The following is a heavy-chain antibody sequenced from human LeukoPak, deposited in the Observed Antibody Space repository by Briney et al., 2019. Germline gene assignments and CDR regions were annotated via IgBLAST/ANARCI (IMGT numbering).Heavy chain of an antibody. CDR2: IYTSGST. V-gene: IGHV4-4*07. J-gene: IGHJ4*02. CDR3: AREDWARYYFDY. CDR1: GGSISSYY. Sequence: SETLSLTCTVSGGSISSYYWSWIRQPAGKGLEWIGRIYTSGSTNYSPSLKSRVTMSLDTSKNKFSLKLSSVTAADTAVYFCAREDWARYYFDYWGQGILVTVSS. D-gene: IGHD3/OR15-3a*01.